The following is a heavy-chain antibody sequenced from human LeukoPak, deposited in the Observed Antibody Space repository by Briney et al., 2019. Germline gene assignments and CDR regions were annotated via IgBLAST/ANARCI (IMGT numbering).Heavy chain of an antibody. CDR1: GFTFSSYW. V-gene: IGHV3-21*01. CDR3: ARDYYDTYTLGY. Sequence: PGGSLRLSCAASGFTFSSYWMNWVRQAPGKGLEWVSSISSSSSYIYYADSVKGRFTISRDNAKNSLYLQMNSLRAEDTAVYYCARDYYDTYTLGYWGQGTLVTVSS. D-gene: IGHD3-22*01. J-gene: IGHJ4*02. CDR2: ISSSSSYI.